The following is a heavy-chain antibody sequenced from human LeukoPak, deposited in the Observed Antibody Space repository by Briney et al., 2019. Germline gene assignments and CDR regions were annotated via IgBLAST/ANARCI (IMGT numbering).Heavy chain of an antibody. CDR3: VKDRGLRNQWLQVTYDS. CDR1: GFTFSSYA. Sequence: PGGSLRLSCAASGFTFSSYAMNWVRQAPGKGLEWVSSISRGSDHIFYADSMKGRFTISRDNAKNSLYLQMNSLGAEDTALYYCVKDRGLRNQWLQVTYDSWGQGTLVTVSS. CDR2: ISRGSDHI. D-gene: IGHD5-24*01. J-gene: IGHJ4*02. V-gene: IGHV3-21*04.